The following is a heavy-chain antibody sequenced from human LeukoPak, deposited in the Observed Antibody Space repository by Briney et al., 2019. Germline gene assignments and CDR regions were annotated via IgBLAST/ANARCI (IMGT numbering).Heavy chain of an antibody. CDR1: GFTVSSNY. J-gene: IGHJ4*02. CDR3: ATHSGYSSGWYYFDY. V-gene: IGHV3-53*04. CDR2: IYSGGST. D-gene: IGHD6-19*01. Sequence: PGGSLRLSCAASGFTVSSNYMSWVRQAPGKGLEWVSVIYSGGSTYYADSVKGRFTISGHNSKNTLYLQMNSLRAEDTAVYYCATHSGYSSGWYYFDYWGQGTLVTVSS.